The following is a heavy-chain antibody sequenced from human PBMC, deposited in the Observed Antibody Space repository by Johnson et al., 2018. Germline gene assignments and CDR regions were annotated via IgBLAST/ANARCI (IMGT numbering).Heavy chain of an antibody. V-gene: IGHV3-30*03. CDR3: ARGGGYYDSSGYHRGPFDA. J-gene: IGHJ3*01. D-gene: IGHD3-22*01. CDR2: VSYDGSNR. Sequence: QVRLQESGGGVVQPGRSLRVSCAASGFTFSTYGMHWVRQAPGTGLDWVAYVSYDGSNRHYGDVVKGRFTISRDNYKKTLFLEMNTLRPEDTAVYYCARGGGYYDSSGYHRGPFDAWGQGTMVTVSS. CDR1: GFTFSTYG.